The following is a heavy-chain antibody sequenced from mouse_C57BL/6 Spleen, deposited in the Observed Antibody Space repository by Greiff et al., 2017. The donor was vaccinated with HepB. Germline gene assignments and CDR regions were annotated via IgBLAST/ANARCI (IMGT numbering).Heavy chain of an antibody. J-gene: IGHJ1*03. CDR2: ISSGSSTI. Sequence: EVKVVESGGGLVKPGGSLKLSCAASGFTFSDYGMHWVRQAPEKGLEWVAYISSGSSTIYYADTVKGRFTISRDNAKNTLFLQMTSLRSEDTDMYYCASHPPLYYGSRYFDVWGTGTTVTVSS. CDR3: ASHPPLYYGSRYFDV. D-gene: IGHD1-1*01. V-gene: IGHV5-17*01. CDR1: GFTFSDYG.